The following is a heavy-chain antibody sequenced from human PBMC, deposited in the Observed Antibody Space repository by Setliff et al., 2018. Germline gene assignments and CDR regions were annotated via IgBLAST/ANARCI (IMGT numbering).Heavy chain of an antibody. V-gene: IGHV4-4*02. Sequence: SETLSLTCTVSGGSISSSNWWTWVRQPPGKGLEWIGEIYHSGSINYNPSLKRRVTMSVDKSKNQFSLKLTSVTAADTAVYYCARLPNYVWGSPVDYWGQGTLVTVSS. CDR1: GGSISSSNW. CDR3: ARLPNYVWGSPVDY. J-gene: IGHJ4*02. CDR2: IYHSGSI. D-gene: IGHD3-16*01.